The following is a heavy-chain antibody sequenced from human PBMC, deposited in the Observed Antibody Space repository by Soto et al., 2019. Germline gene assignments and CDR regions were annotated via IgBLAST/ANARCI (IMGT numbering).Heavy chain of an antibody. CDR3: AKTFSAVAVLAL. CDR2: ISYDGSNK. D-gene: IGHD6-19*01. CDR1: GFTFSSYG. Sequence: QVQLVESGGGVVQPGRSLRLSCAASGFTFSSYGMHWVRQAPGKGLEWVAVISYDGSNKYYADSVKGRFTISRDNSKNTLYLQMNSLRAEDTDVYYCAKTFSAVAVLALWGQGTLVTVSS. J-gene: IGHJ5*02. V-gene: IGHV3-30*18.